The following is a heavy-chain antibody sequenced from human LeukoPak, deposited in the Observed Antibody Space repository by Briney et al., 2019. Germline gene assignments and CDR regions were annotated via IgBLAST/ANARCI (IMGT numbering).Heavy chain of an antibody. Sequence: GASVKVSCKASGYTFTSYDINWVRQATGQGLEWMGWMNPNSVNTDYAQKFQGRVTMTRNTSISTAYMELSSLRSEDTAVYYCARGVLPYYDFWSGSDPSYYYYYMDVWGKGTTVTVSS. CDR1: GYTFTSYD. D-gene: IGHD3-3*01. CDR2: MNPNSVNT. V-gene: IGHV1-8*01. CDR3: ARGVLPYYDFWSGSDPSYYYYYMDV. J-gene: IGHJ6*03.